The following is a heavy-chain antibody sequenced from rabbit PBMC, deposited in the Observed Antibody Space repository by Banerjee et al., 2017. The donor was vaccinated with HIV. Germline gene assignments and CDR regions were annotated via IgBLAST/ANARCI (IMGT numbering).Heavy chain of an antibody. V-gene: IGHV1S40*01. J-gene: IGHJ4*01. CDR2: SSGNT. Sequence: SSGNTVYATWAEGRFTISKTSWTTVTLQMTSLTAADTATHFCARGAYFNLWGPGTLVTVS. CDR3: ARGAYFNL.